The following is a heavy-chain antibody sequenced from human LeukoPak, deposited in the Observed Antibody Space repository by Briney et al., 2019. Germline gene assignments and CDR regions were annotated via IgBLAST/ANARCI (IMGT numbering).Heavy chain of an antibody. CDR3: AREGQDLFDY. V-gene: IGHV3-48*03. CDR2: ISSSGNTI. CDR1: GFTFSTYE. J-gene: IGHJ4*02. D-gene: IGHD2-15*01. Sequence: PGGSLRLSCAASGFTFSTYEMNWVRQAPGKGLEWVSYISSSGNTIFYADSVRGRFTISRDNAKNSLYLQMNSLRAEDTAVYYCAREGQDLFDYWGQGTLVTVSS.